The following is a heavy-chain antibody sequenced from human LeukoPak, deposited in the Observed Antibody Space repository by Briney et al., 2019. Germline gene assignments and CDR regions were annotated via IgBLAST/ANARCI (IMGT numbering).Heavy chain of an antibody. V-gene: IGHV4-39*07. D-gene: IGHD5-18*01. CDR1: GGSISSSSYY. J-gene: IGHJ5*02. Sequence: SETLSLTCTVSGGSISSSSYYWGWIRQPPGKGLEWIGSIYYSGSTYYNPSLKSRVTISVDTSKNQFSLKLSSVTAADMAVYYCARYSYGYVNWFDPWGQGTLVTVSS. CDR2: IYYSGST. CDR3: ARYSYGYVNWFDP.